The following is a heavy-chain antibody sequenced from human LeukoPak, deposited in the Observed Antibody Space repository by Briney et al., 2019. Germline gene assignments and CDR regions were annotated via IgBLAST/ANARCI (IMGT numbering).Heavy chain of an antibody. CDR2: VYYSGTT. CDR3: ARSDRDLWYFDL. V-gene: IGHV4-59*01. Sequence: PSETLSLTCTVSGGSISTYYWSWIRQPPGKGLEWFGYVYYSGTTNYKYKSSLKSRVTISVDTSKNQFSLRLSSVTAADTAVYYCARSDRDLWYFDLWGRGTLVTVSS. CDR1: GGSISTYY. J-gene: IGHJ2*01.